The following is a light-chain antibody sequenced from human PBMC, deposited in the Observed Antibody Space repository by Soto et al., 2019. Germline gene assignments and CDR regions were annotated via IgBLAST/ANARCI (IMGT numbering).Light chain of an antibody. CDR1: QSVSRR. J-gene: IGKJ5*01. Sequence: VLTRCTGNQSKTPGGRTTLSCRASQSVSRRLAWYQQRPGQSPRLLISGASMRASGVPVRFIGCGSGTDFTLTLTRLEPEAFAVYYCHQYGGSPITFGLGTRLEIK. CDR3: HQYGGSPIT. CDR2: GAS. V-gene: IGKV3-20*01.